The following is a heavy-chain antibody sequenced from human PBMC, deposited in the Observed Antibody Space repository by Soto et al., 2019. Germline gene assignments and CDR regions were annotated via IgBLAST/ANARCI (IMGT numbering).Heavy chain of an antibody. D-gene: IGHD6-25*01. CDR3: VRTSLVVAAATREDY. CDR2: INSDGSST. J-gene: IGHJ4*02. V-gene: IGHV3-74*01. CDR1: GFTFSSYW. Sequence: EVQLVESGGGLVQPGGSLRLSCAASGFTFSSYWMHWVRQAPGKGLVWVSRINSDGSSTSYADSVKGRFTISRDNSKNKVYRQMSILRAEETAVYYCVRTSLVVAAATREDYWGQGTLVIVSS.